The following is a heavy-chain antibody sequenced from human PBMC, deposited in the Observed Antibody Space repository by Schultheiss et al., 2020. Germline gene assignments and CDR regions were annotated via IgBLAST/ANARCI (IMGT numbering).Heavy chain of an antibody. Sequence: SETLSLTCTVSGGSISSGGYYWSWIRQHPGKGLEWVGYLSHSGSTNYSPSLKSRVTISVDTSKNQFSLKLSSVTAADTAVYYCARGVATPEPNGMDVWGQGTTVTVSS. D-gene: IGHD5-12*01. J-gene: IGHJ6*02. CDR1: GGSISSGGYY. CDR2: LSHSGST. CDR3: ARGVATPEPNGMDV. V-gene: IGHV4-61*08.